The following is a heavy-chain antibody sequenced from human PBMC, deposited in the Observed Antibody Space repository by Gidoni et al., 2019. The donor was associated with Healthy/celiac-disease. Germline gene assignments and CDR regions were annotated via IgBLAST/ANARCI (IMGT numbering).Heavy chain of an antibody. D-gene: IGHD6-6*01. V-gene: IGHV1-8*01. CDR1: GYTFTSYD. CDR3: AREPRIAARLAQYYYYYYMDV. Sequence: QVQLVQSGAEVKKPGASVKVSCKASGYTFTSYDINWVRQATGQGLEWMGWMNPNSGNTGYAQKFQGRVTMTRNTSISTVYMELSSLRSEDTAVYYCAREPRIAARLAQYYYYYYMDVWGKGTTVTVSS. CDR2: MNPNSGNT. J-gene: IGHJ6*03.